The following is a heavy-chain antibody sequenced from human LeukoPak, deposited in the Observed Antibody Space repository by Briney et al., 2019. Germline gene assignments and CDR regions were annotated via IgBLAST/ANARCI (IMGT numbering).Heavy chain of an antibody. CDR1: GFTFDDYG. Sequence: GGSLRLSCAASGFTFDDYGMSWVRQAPGKGLEWVSSITNSGDTTYYADSVKGRFTISRDNSKNTLYLQMSSLRAEDTALYYCADSNYWYPVDYWGQGTLVTVSS. D-gene: IGHD4-11*01. CDR2: ITNSGDTT. V-gene: IGHV3-23*01. CDR3: ADSNYWYPVDY. J-gene: IGHJ4*02.